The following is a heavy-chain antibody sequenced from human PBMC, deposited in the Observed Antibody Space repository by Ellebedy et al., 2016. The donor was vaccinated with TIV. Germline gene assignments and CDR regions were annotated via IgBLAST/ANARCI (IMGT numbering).Heavy chain of an antibody. Sequence: ASVKVSCKAFGGTFSTYALNWVRQAPGQGLEWIGAFLPMFGTATSAQKFQGSVTITADESTGTAYMDLRSLRSEDTAVYYCARVRWATVARGVPFHYGMDVWGQGTTVTVTS. CDR3: ARVRWATVARGVPFHYGMDV. CDR2: FLPMFGTA. V-gene: IGHV1-69*13. J-gene: IGHJ6*02. D-gene: IGHD3-10*01. CDR1: GGTFSTYA.